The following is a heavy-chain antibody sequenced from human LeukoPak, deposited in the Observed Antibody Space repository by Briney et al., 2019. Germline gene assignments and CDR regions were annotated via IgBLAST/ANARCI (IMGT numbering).Heavy chain of an antibody. Sequence: GGSLRLSCAASGFTFSSYAMSWVRQAPGKGLEWVSAISGSGGSTYYADSVKGRFTTSRDNSKNTLYLQMNSLRAEDTAVYYCARGVSWLPGAFDIWDQGTMVTVSS. V-gene: IGHV3-23*01. J-gene: IGHJ3*02. D-gene: IGHD6-13*01. CDR3: ARGVSWLPGAFDI. CDR2: ISGSGGST. CDR1: GFTFSSYA.